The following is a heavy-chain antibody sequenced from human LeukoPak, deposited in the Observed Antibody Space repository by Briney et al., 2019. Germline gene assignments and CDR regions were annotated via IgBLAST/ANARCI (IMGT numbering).Heavy chain of an antibody. D-gene: IGHD3-10*01. CDR2: ISYDGSNK. CDR3: AKGSGSGSSPFDP. CDR1: GFRFSSYD. Sequence: GGSLRLSCAATGFRFSSYDMHWVRQAPGKGLEWVAVISYDGSNKYYADSVKGRFTISRDNSKNTLYLQMNSLRAEDTAVYYCAKGSGSGSSPFDPWGQGTLVTVSS. J-gene: IGHJ5*02. V-gene: IGHV3-30*18.